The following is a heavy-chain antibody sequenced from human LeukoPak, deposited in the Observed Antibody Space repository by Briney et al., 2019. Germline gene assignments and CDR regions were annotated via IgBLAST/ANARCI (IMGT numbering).Heavy chain of an antibody. J-gene: IGHJ4*02. CDR2: ISSSSTTI. D-gene: IGHD3-10*01. V-gene: IGHV3-48*04. CDR1: GFTFSSYN. Sequence: PGGSLRLSCAASGFTFSSYNINWVRQAPGKGLDWVSYISSSSTTIYYADSVKGRFTISRDNAKNSLYLQMNSLRAEDTAVYYCARQTFGVLYLDSWGQGTLAIVSS. CDR3: ARQTFGVLYLDS.